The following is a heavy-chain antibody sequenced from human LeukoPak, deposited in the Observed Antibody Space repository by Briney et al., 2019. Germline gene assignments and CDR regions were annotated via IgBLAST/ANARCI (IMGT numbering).Heavy chain of an antibody. V-gene: IGHV3-23*01. CDR1: GFTFSSYA. CDR3: AKDQTYDSSGYYYQYAWFDP. D-gene: IGHD3-22*01. CDR2: ISGSGGST. J-gene: IGHJ5*02. Sequence: GGSLRLSCAASGFTFSSYAMSWVRQAPGKGLEWVSAISGSGGSTYYADSVKGRFTISRDNSKNTLYLQMNSLRAEDTAVYYCAKDQTYDSSGYYYQYAWFDPWGQGTLVTVSS.